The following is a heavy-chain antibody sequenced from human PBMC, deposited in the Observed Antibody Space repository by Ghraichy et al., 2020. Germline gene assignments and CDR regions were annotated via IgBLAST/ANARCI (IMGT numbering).Heavy chain of an antibody. CDR1: GGSISSSSYY. V-gene: IGHV4-39*01. D-gene: IGHD2-15*01. CDR3: ARHSDIVVVAATMDV. CDR2: IYYSGST. J-gene: IGHJ6*04. Sequence: SETLSLTCTVSGGSISSSSYYWGWIRQPPGKGLEWIGSIYYSGSTYYNPSLKSRVTISVDTSKNQFSLKLSSVTAADTAVYYCARHSDIVVVAATMDVWGKGTTVTVSS.